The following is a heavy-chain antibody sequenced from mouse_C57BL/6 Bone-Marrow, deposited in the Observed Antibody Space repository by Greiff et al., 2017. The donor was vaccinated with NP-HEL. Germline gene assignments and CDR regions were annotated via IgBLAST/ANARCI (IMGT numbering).Heavy chain of an antibody. CDR1: GFTFSDYY. CDR3: ARPPGAMDY. V-gene: IGHV5-12*01. J-gene: IGHJ4*01. CDR2: ISNGGGST. Sequence: EVKLVESGGGLVQPGGSLKLSCAASGFTFSDYYMYWVRQTPEKRLEWVAYISNGGGSTYYPDTVKGRFTISRDNAKNTLYLQMSRLKSEDTAMYYCARPPGAMDYWGQGTSVTVSS.